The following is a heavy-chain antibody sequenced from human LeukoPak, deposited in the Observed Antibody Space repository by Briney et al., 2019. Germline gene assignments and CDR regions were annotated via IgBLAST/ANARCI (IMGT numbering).Heavy chain of an antibody. Sequence: SETLSLTCAVNGGSFSGYYWSWIRQPPGKGLEWIGEINHSGSTNYNPSLKSRVTISVDTSKNQFSLKLSSVTAADTAVYYCARPVKQRGFDPWGQGTLVTVSS. V-gene: IGHV4-34*01. CDR1: GGSFSGYY. CDR3: ARPVKQRGFDP. CDR2: INHSGST. J-gene: IGHJ5*02. D-gene: IGHD6-25*01.